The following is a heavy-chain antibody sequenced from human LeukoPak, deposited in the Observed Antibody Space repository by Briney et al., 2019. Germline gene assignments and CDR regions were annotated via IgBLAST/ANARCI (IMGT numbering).Heavy chain of an antibody. CDR1: GYSISSGYY. D-gene: IGHD3-16*01. J-gene: IGHJ4*02. V-gene: IGHV4-38-2*02. Sequence: SETLSLTCTVSGYSISSGYYWGWIRQPPGKGLEWIGSIYHSGSTYYNPSLKSRVTISVDTSKNQFSLKLSSVTAADTAVYYCARRGFMGGGAGPFDYWGQGTLVTVSS. CDR3: ARRGFMGGGAGPFDY. CDR2: IYHSGST.